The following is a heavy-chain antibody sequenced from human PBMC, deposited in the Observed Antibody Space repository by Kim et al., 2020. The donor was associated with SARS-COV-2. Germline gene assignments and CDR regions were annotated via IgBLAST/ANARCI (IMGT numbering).Heavy chain of an antibody. CDR1: GFTFSSYA. J-gene: IGHJ3*02. V-gene: IGHV3-30-3*01. CDR3: ARLTIFFAFVI. D-gene: IGHD3-9*01. Sequence: GGSLRLSCAASGFTFSSYAMHWVRQAPGKGLEWVAVISYDGSNKYYVDSVKGRFTISRDNSKNTLYLQMNSLRAEDTAVYYCARLTIFFAFVIWGQGAMVTVSS. CDR2: ISYDGSNK.